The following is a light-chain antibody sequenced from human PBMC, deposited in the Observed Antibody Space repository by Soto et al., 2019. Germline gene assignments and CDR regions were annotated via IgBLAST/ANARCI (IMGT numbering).Light chain of an antibody. CDR3: SSYTRSSVI. CDR1: SSDVGGYNS. Sequence: QSVLTQPASVSGSPGQSITISCTGSSSDVGGYNSVSWYQHQPGKAPKFMIYEVSNRPSGISNRFSGSKSGNTASLTISGLQADDEADYYCSSYTRSSVILGGGTKLTVL. CDR2: EVS. J-gene: IGLJ2*01. V-gene: IGLV2-14*01.